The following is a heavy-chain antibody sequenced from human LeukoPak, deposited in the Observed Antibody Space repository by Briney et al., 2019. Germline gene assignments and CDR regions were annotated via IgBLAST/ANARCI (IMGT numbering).Heavy chain of an antibody. CDR2: MNPNSGNT. Sequence: ASVKVSCKASGYTFTSYDINWVRQATGQGLEWMGWMNPNSGNTNYAQKLQGRVTMTTDTSTSTAYMELRSLRSDDTAVYYCARDPAWDYWGQGTLVTVSS. J-gene: IGHJ4*02. V-gene: IGHV1-18*01. D-gene: IGHD6-25*01. CDR3: ARDPAWDY. CDR1: GYTFTSYD.